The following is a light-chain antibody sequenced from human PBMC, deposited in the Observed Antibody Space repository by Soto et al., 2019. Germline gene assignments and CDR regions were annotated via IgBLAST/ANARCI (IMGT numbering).Light chain of an antibody. CDR3: ASYTTTNILL. Sequence: QSVLTQPASVSGSPGQSITISCSGPTTDIHDFNSISWYQHHPGKAPKLIAYDVTRRPSGVSRRFSGSKSGLMASLTISGLQAEDEADYFCASYTTTNILLFGTATKLTVL. V-gene: IGLV2-14*01. J-gene: IGLJ6*01. CDR2: DVT. CDR1: TTDIHDFNS.